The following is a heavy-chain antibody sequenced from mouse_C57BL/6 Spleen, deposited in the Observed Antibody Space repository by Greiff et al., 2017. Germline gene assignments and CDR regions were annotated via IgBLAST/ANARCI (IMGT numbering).Heavy chain of an antibody. Sequence: QVQLKQSGAELARPGASVKLSCKASGYTFTSYGISWVKQRTGQGLGWIGEIYPRSGNTYYNEKFKGKATLTADKSSSTAYMELRSLTSEDSAVYFCARGATRGYAMDYWGQGTSVTVSS. D-gene: IGHD3-1*01. CDR2: IYPRSGNT. J-gene: IGHJ4*01. V-gene: IGHV1-81*01. CDR1: GYTFTSYG. CDR3: ARGATRGYAMDY.